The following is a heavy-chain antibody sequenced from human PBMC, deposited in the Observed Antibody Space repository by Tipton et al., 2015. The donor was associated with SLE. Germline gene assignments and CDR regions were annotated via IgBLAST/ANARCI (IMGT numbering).Heavy chain of an antibody. CDR3: ARVLVATIYYFDY. V-gene: IGHV4-34*01. CDR2: INHSGST. J-gene: IGHJ4*02. D-gene: IGHD5-12*01. CDR1: GGSFSGYY. Sequence: TLSLTCAVYGGSFSGYYWSWIRQSPGKGLEWIGEINHSGSTNYNPSLKSRVTISVDTSKNQFSLKLSSVTAADTAVYYCARVLVATIYYFDYWGQGTLVTVSS.